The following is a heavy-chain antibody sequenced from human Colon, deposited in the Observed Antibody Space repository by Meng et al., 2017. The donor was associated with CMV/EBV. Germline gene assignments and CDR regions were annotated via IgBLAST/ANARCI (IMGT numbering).Heavy chain of an antibody. CDR2: INPNSGGT. D-gene: IGHD7-27*01. J-gene: IGHJ4*02. CDR3: SRDGPWGYGGSDY. V-gene: IGHV1-2*02. Sequence: QGQLVQSGAEVKKSGASVKVSCKASGYTFTGYYMHWVRQAPGQGLEWMGWINPNSGGTNYAQKFQGRVTMTRDTSTRTAYMELSSLRSEDTAVYYCSRDGPWGYGGSDYWGQGTLVTVSS. CDR1: GYTFTGYY.